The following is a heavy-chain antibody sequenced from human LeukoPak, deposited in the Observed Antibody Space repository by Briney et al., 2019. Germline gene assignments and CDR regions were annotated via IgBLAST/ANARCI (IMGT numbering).Heavy chain of an antibody. D-gene: IGHD4-17*01. V-gene: IGHV3-7*01. CDR2: IKQDGSGA. J-gene: IGHJ6*03. CDR1: EFTFSNYW. Sequence: GVSLRLSCAASEFTFSNYWMSWVRLAPGKGMEWVANIKQDGSGAYYVDSVKGRFTISRDNAKNSLYLQMNSLRAEDTAVYYCAGCSTVTTYYYSYYMDIWGKGTTVTVSS. CDR3: AGCSTVTTYYYSYYMDI.